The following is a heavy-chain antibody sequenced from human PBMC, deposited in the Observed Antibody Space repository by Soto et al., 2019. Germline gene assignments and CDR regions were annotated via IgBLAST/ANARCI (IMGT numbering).Heavy chain of an antibody. CDR1: GFTFTNHP. Sequence: VQLLESGGGLVQPGGSLRLSCAASGFTFTNHPMSWVRLAPGKGLEWVSSISGSGGSTWYADSVKGRFTISRDNSNYTLYLQTNSLRAEDTAVYYCAKTNVDSEHYFYGMGVWGQGTTVTVSS. D-gene: IGHD5-18*01. V-gene: IGHV3-23*01. CDR2: ISGSGGST. J-gene: IGHJ6*02. CDR3: AKTNVDSEHYFYGMGV.